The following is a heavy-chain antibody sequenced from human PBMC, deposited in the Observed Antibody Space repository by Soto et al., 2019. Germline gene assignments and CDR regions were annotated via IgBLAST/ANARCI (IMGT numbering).Heavy chain of an antibody. V-gene: IGHV1-46*01. CDR2: INPSGGST. D-gene: IGHD6-19*01. CDR3: ARDARLSSGWYGNCFDP. CDR1: GYTFTSYY. Sequence: ASVKVSCKASGYTFTSYYMHWVRQAPGQGLEWMGIINPSGGSTGYAQKFQGRVTMTRDTSTSTVYMELSSLTPEDTAVYYCARDARLSSGWYGNCFDPWGQGTQVTVSS. J-gene: IGHJ5*02.